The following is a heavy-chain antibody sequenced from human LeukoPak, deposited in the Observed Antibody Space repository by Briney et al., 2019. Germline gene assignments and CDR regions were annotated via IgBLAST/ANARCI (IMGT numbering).Heavy chain of an antibody. CDR1: GGSIRSSSYY. CDR2: IYYSGST. CDR3: ARDLYSSRTNDAFVI. D-gene: IGHD6-13*01. Sequence: SETLSLTCTVSGGSIRSSSYYWGWIRQPPGKGLEWIGSIYYSGSTYYNPSLKSRVTISVDTAKNQFSLKLSSVTAADTAVYYCARDLYSSRTNDAFVIWGQGAMVTVSS. J-gene: IGHJ3*02. V-gene: IGHV4-39*07.